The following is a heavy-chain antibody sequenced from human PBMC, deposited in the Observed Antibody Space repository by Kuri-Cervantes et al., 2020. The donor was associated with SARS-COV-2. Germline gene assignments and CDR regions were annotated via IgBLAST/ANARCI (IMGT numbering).Heavy chain of an antibody. J-gene: IGHJ4*02. V-gene: IGHV3-21*01. CDR2: ISSSSSYI. Sequence: GGSLRLSCAASGVTFSSYSMNWVRQAPGKGLEWVSSISSSSSYIYYADSVKGRFTISRDNAKNSLYLQMNSLRAEDTAVYYCARPRRGLEHIVGQFDYWGQGTLVTVSS. D-gene: IGHD2-21*01. CDR1: GVTFSSYS. CDR3: ARPRRGLEHIVGQFDY.